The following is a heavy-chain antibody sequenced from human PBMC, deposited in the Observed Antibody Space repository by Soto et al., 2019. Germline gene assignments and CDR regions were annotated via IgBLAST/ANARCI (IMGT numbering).Heavy chain of an antibody. D-gene: IGHD5-18*01. V-gene: IGHV1-3*01. CDR1: GGTFSTYA. CDR3: ARSGYSYGTSPNWYFDL. J-gene: IGHJ2*01. CDR2: INAGNGNT. Sequence: ASVKVSCKAPGGTFSTYAISWVRQAPGQRLEWKGWINAGNGNTKYSQKFQGRVTITRDTSASSAYMELSSLRSEDTAVYYCARSGYSYGTSPNWYFDLWGRGTLVTVSS.